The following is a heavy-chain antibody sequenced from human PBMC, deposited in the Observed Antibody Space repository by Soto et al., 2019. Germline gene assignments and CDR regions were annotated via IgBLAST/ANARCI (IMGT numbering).Heavy chain of an antibody. CDR1: GFDFEDYA. V-gene: IGHV3-43D*04. D-gene: IGHD3-22*01. J-gene: IGHJ4*02. CDR2: TNSDGTDS. Sequence: LRLSCAAAGFDFEDYAMHWVRQVPGKGLEWVSLTNSDGTDSYYVDSVKGRFTISRDNAKTTLYLQMDRLRPEDTALYFCAKSLYYYDSSPLDHWGQGTLVTVSS. CDR3: AKSLYYYDSSPLDH.